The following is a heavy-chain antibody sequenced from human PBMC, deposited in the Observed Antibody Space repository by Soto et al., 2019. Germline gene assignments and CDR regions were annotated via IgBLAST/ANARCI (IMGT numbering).Heavy chain of an antibody. CDR3: AHSPGGILVAGRPFHI. Sequence: QITLKESGPTLVKPTQTLTLTCTFSGFSLTTSGVGVGWIRQPPGKALEWLAVIYWDDDKRYSPSLKSRLAITXXTXKXXVVLTMTNMDPVDTATYFCAHSPGGILVAGRPFHIWGQGAMVTVSS. CDR1: GFSLTTSGVG. J-gene: IGHJ3*02. D-gene: IGHD6-19*01. CDR2: IYWDDDK. V-gene: IGHV2-5*02.